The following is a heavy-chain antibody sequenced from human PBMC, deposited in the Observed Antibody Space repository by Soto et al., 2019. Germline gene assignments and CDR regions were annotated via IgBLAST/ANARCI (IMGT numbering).Heavy chain of an antibody. D-gene: IGHD2-2*01. V-gene: IGHV3-48*03. CDR3: ARARVPPAIEGIRFWFDP. Sequence: GGSLRLSCEASGFTFSSYEMNWVRQAPEKGMEWVSYISSSGTTIYYADSGKGRFTISRGNAKNSLYLQMHSLRAEDTAVYYCARARVPPAIEGIRFWFDPWGQGAWVTVSS. CDR2: ISSSGTTI. CDR1: GFTFSSYE. J-gene: IGHJ5*02.